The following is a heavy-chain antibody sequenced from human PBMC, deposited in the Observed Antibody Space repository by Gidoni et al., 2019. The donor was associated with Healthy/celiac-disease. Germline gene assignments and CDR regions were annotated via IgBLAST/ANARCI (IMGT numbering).Heavy chain of an antibody. CDR1: GFTFSSYG. D-gene: IGHD3-10*01. CDR3: ARVEGSGSYFSYYYYYGMDV. J-gene: IGHJ6*02. CDR2: IWYDGSNK. V-gene: IGHV3-33*08. Sequence: QVQLVESGGGVVQPGRSLRLSCAASGFTFSSYGMHWVRQAPGKGLEWVAVIWYDGSNKYYADSVKGRFTISRDKSKNTLYLQMNSLRAEDTAVYYCARVEGSGSYFSYYYYYGMDVWGQGTTVTVSS.